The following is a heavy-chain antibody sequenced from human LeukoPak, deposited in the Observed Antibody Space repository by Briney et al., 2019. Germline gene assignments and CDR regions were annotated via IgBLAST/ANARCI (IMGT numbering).Heavy chain of an antibody. Sequence: GGSLRLSCAASGFTVSSNYMSWVRQAPGKGLEWVSVIYSGGSIYYADSVKGRFTISRDNAKNSLYLQMNSLRAEDTAVYYCARDLGYCSSTSCYTLDYWGQGTLVTVSS. J-gene: IGHJ4*02. CDR1: GFTVSSNY. CDR2: IYSGGSI. V-gene: IGHV3-53*01. D-gene: IGHD2-2*02. CDR3: ARDLGYCSSTSCYTLDY.